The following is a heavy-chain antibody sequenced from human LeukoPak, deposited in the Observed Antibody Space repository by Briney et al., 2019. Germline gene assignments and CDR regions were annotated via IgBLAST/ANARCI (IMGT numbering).Heavy chain of an antibody. D-gene: IGHD1-1*01. CDR2: ISSGTIYHS. CDR1: GFVFGDYY. CDR3: ARTQLDLDGFDI. J-gene: IGHJ3*02. Sequence: GGSLRLSCKASGFVFGDYYMNWIRQAPGKGLECLSYISSGTIYHSNYADSVKGRFTISRDNARNSLYLQMNSLRGEDTAVYYCARTQLDLDGFDIWGQGTTVTVSS. V-gene: IGHV3-11*06.